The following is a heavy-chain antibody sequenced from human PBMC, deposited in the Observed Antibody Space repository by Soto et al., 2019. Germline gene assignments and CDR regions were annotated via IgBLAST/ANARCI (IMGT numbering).Heavy chain of an antibody. Sequence: SETLSLTCAVYGGSFSGYYWSWIRQPPGKGLEWIGEINHSGSTNYNPSLKSRVTISVDTSKNQFSLKLSSVTAADTAVYYCARDAGYYYGPYGMDVWGQGTTVTVSS. CDR3: ARDAGYYYGPYGMDV. CDR1: GGSFSGYY. CDR2: INHSGST. J-gene: IGHJ6*02. D-gene: IGHD3-10*01. V-gene: IGHV4-34*01.